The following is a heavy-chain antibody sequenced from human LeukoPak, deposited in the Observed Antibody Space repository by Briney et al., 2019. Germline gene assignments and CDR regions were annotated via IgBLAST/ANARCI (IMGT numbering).Heavy chain of an antibody. D-gene: IGHD3-10*01. J-gene: IGHJ3*02. CDR2: IIPIFGTA. V-gene: IGHV1-69*06. CDR1: GGTFSSYA. CDR3: ARTMVRASPFVELSCAFDI. Sequence: SVKVSCKASGGTFSSYAISWVRQAPGQGLEWMGGIIPIFGTANYAQKFQGRVTITADKSTSTAYMELSSLRSEDTAVYYCARTMVRASPFVELSCAFDIWGQGTMVTVSS.